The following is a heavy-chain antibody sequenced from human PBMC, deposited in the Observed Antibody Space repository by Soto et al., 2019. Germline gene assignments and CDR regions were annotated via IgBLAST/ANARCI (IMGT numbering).Heavy chain of an antibody. CDR1: GFTFSRQA. CDR3: ATGFLGLCTGVNCTLDS. CDR2: IWYHGVDK. V-gene: IGHV3-33*01. Sequence: GGSRRLSCAASGFTFSRQAMHWVRQAPGRGLEWVAVIWYHGVDKYYADSVKGRFTISRDNSKNTVYLQMNSLRGEDTAVYYCATGFLGLCTGVNCTLDSWGQGSLVTSP. D-gene: IGHD2-8*02. J-gene: IGHJ4*02.